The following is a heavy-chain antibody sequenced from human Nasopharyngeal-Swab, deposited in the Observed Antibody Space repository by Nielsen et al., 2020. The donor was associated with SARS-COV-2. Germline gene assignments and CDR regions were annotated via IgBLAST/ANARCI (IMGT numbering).Heavy chain of an antibody. Sequence: SETLSLTCTVSGYSISSGYYWGWIRQPPGKGLEWIGNIYHSGSTFYNPSLKSRATISVDTSKNQFSLKLSSVTAADTAVYYCARARDRVTIFGVVRDWFDPWGQGTLVTVSS. J-gene: IGHJ5*02. CDR3: ARARDRVTIFGVVRDWFDP. CDR2: IYHSGST. V-gene: IGHV4-38-2*02. CDR1: GYSISSGYY. D-gene: IGHD3-3*01.